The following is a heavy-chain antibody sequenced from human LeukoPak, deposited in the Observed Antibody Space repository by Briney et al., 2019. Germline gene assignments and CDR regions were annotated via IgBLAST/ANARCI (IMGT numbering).Heavy chain of an antibody. Sequence: GRPLRLSCAASGFTFSSYAMHWVRQAPGKGLEWVAVISYDGSNKYYADSVKGRFTISRDNSKNTLYLQMNSLRAEDTAVYYCARDLGCSSTSCYSHYYYYMDVWGKGTTVTVSS. CDR3: ARDLGCSSTSCYSHYYYYMDV. D-gene: IGHD2-2*01. V-gene: IGHV3-30*01. CDR2: ISYDGSNK. CDR1: GFTFSSYA. J-gene: IGHJ6*03.